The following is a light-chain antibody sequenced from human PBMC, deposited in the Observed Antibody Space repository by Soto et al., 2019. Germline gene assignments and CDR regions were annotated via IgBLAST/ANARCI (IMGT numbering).Light chain of an antibody. CDR2: GAS. V-gene: IGKV3-20*01. CDR1: QTVSSYY. Sequence: PGGRATLSCRASQTVSSYYLAWYQQKPGQAPRLLIYGASSRATGIPDRFSGSGSGTDFTLTISSLEPEDFAVYYCQQYVTSPGTFGQGTKVDIK. J-gene: IGKJ1*01. CDR3: QQYVTSPGT.